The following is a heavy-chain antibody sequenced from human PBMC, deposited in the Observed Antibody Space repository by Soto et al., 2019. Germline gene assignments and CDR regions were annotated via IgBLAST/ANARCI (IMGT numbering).Heavy chain of an antibody. CDR3: AGLGNRMTTVDY. CDR1: GGSISGSGYF. Sequence: LSLTCTVSGGSISGSGYFWGWIHQPPGKGLEWIGSIYYSGSTYYSPSLKSRVTISVDTSKNQFSLKLSSVTAADTAVYYCAGLGNRMTTVDYWGQGTTVTVSS. J-gene: IGHJ4*03. D-gene: IGHD4-4*01. V-gene: IGHV4-39*01. CDR2: IYYSGST.